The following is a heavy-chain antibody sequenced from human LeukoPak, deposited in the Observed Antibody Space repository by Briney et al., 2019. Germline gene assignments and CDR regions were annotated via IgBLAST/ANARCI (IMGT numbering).Heavy chain of an antibody. J-gene: IGHJ4*02. CDR2: VQSDGSDK. Sequence: GGSLRLSCAASGFTFNSFAMHWVRQAPGKGLEHLAFVQSDGSDKYYADSVKGRFTISRDNSKNTLFLQMNSLRAEDTAVYYCAKEAQGCSITSCYFDSWGQGTLVTVSS. CDR1: GFTFNSFA. D-gene: IGHD2-2*01. CDR3: AKEAQGCSITSCYFDS. V-gene: IGHV3-30*02.